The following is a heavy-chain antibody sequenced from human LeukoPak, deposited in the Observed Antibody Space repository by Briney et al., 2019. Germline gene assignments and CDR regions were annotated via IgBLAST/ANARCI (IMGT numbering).Heavy chain of an antibody. V-gene: IGHV3-23*01. J-gene: IGHJ4*02. CDR1: GYTFNSYS. CDR3: ATYMQRGDFDY. CDR2: IDSSGGNI. D-gene: IGHD2-21*01. Sequence: PRGSLRLSCAAAGYTFNSYSMKWVRQAPGKGLQWVAVIDSSGGNIHYADSVEGRFTISSDNSNHTLYLQMTSLRADDTAVYDCATYMQRGDFDYWGQGTLVTVSS.